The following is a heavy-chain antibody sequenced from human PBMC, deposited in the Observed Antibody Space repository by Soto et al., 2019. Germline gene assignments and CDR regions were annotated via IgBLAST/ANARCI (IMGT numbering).Heavy chain of an antibody. CDR2: IYYSGST. Sequence: PSETLSLTCTVSGGSISSYYWSWIRQPPGKGLGWIGYIYYSGSTNYNPSLKSRVTISVDTSKNQFSLKLSSVTAADTAVYYCARHHNCSGGSCYRYYYYYMDVWGKGTTVTVSS. D-gene: IGHD2-15*01. CDR3: ARHHNCSGGSCYRYYYYYMDV. V-gene: IGHV4-59*08. CDR1: GGSISSYY. J-gene: IGHJ6*03.